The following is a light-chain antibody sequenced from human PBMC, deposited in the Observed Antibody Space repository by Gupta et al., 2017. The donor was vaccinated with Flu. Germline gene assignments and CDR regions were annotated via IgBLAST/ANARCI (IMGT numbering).Light chain of an antibody. CDR2: AAS. J-gene: IGKJ2*01. CDR3: EQIYGTPKT. Sequence: SCLCAYVGDRVNITCRASPRLSSYSNCYQHNPGKAPKLLIYAASSSHRGVPSRISGSGTAADLTLSIRRPQPEDFATYYCEQIYGTPKTFGQRTRLEIK. V-gene: IGKV1-39*01. CDR1: PRLSSY.